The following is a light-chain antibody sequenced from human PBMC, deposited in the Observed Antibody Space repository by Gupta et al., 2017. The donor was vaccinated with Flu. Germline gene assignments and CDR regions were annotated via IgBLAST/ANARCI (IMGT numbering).Light chain of an antibody. Sequence: QSVLPPPPSVSAAPGQWVPVSFTGSRSNIRASSDVHWCQHLPGTATNLLIYGNRNRPSGGPDRFSGSKSGTSASLAITGLQAEEEADYYCQSYDSSLSGPVVFGGGTKLTVL. J-gene: IGLJ2*01. CDR2: GNR. CDR1: RSNIRASSD. CDR3: QSYDSSLSGPVV. V-gene: IGLV1-40*01.